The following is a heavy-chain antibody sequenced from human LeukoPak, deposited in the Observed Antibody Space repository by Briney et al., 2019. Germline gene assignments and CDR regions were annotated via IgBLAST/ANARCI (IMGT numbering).Heavy chain of an antibody. Sequence: GGSLRLSCAVSGLIVSSNYMSWVRQAPGKGLEWVSVIYSGGSTYYADSVKGRFTIFRDNSKNTLYLQMNSLRAEDTAVYYCARVWANSGNFYGEDYWGQGTLVTVSS. CDR3: ARVWANSGNFYGEDY. CDR1: GLIVSSNY. CDR2: IYSGGST. D-gene: IGHD1-26*01. V-gene: IGHV3-53*01. J-gene: IGHJ4*02.